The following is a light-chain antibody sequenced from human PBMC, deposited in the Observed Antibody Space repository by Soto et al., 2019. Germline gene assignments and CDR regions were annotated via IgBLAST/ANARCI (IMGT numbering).Light chain of an antibody. J-gene: IGKJ3*01. V-gene: IGKV3-15*01. CDR1: KRVSRK. CDR2: DAS. CDR3: QQYNRYT. Sequence: DIVMTQSPATRPVSPGERATLFCRASKRVSRKVAWYQQKPGQAPRLLIDDASTRATGIPARFSGRGSGTEFTITISSLQPDDFATYYCQQYNRYTFGPGTKVDIK.